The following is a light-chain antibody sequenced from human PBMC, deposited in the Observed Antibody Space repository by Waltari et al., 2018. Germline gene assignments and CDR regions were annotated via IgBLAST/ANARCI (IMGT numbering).Light chain of an antibody. CDR1: QSISKW. V-gene: IGKV1-5*03. CDR2: EAS. Sequence: DIRMPQSPSTLSASAGDRVIISCRASQSISKWLAWYQQKPGKAPKILIYEASTLQSGVPSRFSGTGSGTDFTLTISSLQPDDFATYYCQQYNSYSLLTFGGGTKVEIK. J-gene: IGKJ4*01. CDR3: QQYNSYSLLT.